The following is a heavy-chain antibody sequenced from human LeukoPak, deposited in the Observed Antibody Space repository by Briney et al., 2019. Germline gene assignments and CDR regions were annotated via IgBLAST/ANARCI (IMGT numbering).Heavy chain of an antibody. J-gene: IGHJ5*02. CDR3: ARPESYYYGSGSHPNWFDP. V-gene: IGHV4-39*01. Sequence: PSGTLSLTCTVSGGSISSSSYYWGWIRQPPGKGLEWIGSIYYSGSTYYNPSLKSRVTISVDTSKNQFSLKLSSVTAADTAVYYCARPESYYYGSGSHPNWFDPWGQGTLVTVSS. CDR2: IYYSGST. D-gene: IGHD3-10*01. CDR1: GGSISSSSYY.